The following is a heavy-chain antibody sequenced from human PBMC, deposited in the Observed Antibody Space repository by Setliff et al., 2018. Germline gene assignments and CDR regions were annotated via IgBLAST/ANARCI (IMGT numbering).Heavy chain of an antibody. CDR2: ISFDGNNK. Sequence: GGSLRLSCTASGFTFSSYALHWVRQAPGKGLEWVAVISFDGNNKYYGDSVKGRFTISRDNSKNTQYLQMNSLRPEDTAVYHCARPGLPLRYYYGMDVWGQGTTVTV. V-gene: IGHV3-30-3*01. CDR3: ARPGLPLRYYYGMDV. CDR1: GFTFSSYA. J-gene: IGHJ6*02.